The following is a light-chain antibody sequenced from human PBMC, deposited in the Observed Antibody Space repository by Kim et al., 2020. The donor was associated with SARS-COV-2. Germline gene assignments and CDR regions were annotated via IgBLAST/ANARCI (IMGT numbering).Light chain of an antibody. CDR1: ISDIGAYKY. CDR3: TSYTSSSTYV. CDR2: DVS. J-gene: IGLJ1*01. Sequence: GQSFTISRAGTISDIGAYKYVSWYQQPPGKAPKLLIYDVSDRPSGVSNRFSGSKSGNTASLTISGLQAEDEADYYCTSYTSSSTYVFGTGTKVTVL. V-gene: IGLV2-14*03.